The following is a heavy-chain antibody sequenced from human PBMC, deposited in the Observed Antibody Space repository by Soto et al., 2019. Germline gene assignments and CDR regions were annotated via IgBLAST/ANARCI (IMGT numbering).Heavy chain of an antibody. Sequence: GESLKISCKDSGHSFSNYWIAWVRQMPGKGLEWMGIVYPPDSDTTSSPSFRGQVTISADNSISTAYLQWSSLKASDSAMYYCVRLGVYGDFDYWGPGSLVTGSS. V-gene: IGHV5-51*01. J-gene: IGHJ4*02. CDR3: VRLGVYGDFDY. CDR2: VYPPDSDT. CDR1: GHSFSNYW. D-gene: IGHD2-8*01.